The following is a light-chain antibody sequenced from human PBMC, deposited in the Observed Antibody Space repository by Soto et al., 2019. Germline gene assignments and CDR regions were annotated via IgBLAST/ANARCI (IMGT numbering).Light chain of an antibody. CDR3: QQLNSYLPIT. CDR1: QGIRSY. J-gene: IGKJ5*01. CDR2: AAS. Sequence: DIELTQSPSFLSSWVADIFTISWRSSQGIRSYLAWYQQKPGKAPKLLIYAASTLQSGVPSRFSGSGSGTEFTLTISSLQPEDFATYYCQQLNSYLPITFGQGTRLEI. V-gene: IGKV1-9*01.